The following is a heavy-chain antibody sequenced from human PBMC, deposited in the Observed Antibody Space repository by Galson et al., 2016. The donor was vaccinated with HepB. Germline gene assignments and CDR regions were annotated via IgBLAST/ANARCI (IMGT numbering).Heavy chain of an antibody. D-gene: IGHD3-10*01. CDR2: LDPEDGEK. CDR1: GYTLTELS. Sequence: SVKVSCKVSGYTLTELSMHWVRQAPGKGLEWMGSLDPEDGEKIHTQKFQGRVTLTEDTSTDTAYMELNSLRSEDTAVYYCATTKGSGVHRGGDASDIWGQGTLVTVSS. V-gene: IGHV1-24*01. CDR3: ATTKGSGVHRGGDASDI. J-gene: IGHJ4*02.